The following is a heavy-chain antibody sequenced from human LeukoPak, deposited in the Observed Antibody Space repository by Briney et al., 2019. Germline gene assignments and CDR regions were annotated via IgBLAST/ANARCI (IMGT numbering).Heavy chain of an antibody. V-gene: IGHV3-30*03. CDR3: ARQKITVTVSLDS. D-gene: IGHD4-17*01. CDR1: GFTFSSYG. CDR2: ISSDGGDK. Sequence: GGSLRLSCAASGFTFSSYGMHWVRQAPGKGLEWVAIISSDGGDKYYADSVKGRFSISRDNAQKTLYLQMNSLRPEDTAVYFCARQKITVTVSLDSWGQGTLVTVS. J-gene: IGHJ5*01.